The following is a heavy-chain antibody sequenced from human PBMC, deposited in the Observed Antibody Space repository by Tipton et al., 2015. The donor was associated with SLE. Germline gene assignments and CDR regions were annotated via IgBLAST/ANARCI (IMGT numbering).Heavy chain of an antibody. V-gene: IGHV3-23*01. J-gene: IGHJ4*02. CDR3: AKFSTVTDY. CDR2: ISGSGGST. D-gene: IGHD4-17*01. Sequence: SGAEVKKPGASVKVSCAASGFTFSSYAMSWVRQAPGKGLEWVSAISGSGGSTYYADSVKGRFTISRDNSKNTLYLQMNSLRAEDTAVYYCAKFSTVTDYWGQGTLVTVSS. CDR1: GFTFSSYA.